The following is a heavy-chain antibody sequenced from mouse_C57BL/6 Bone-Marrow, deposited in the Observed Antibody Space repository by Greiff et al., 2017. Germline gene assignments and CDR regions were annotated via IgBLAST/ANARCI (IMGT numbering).Heavy chain of an antibody. Sequence: VQLQQSGAELARPGASVKLSCKASGYTFTGYGISWVKPRPGQGLEWIGEIYPRSGNTYYNEKFKGKATLTADKSSSTASMELRSLTSEDAAVYGCARGYFDVWGTGTTVTVSS. CDR3: ARGYFDV. CDR2: IYPRSGNT. V-gene: IGHV1-81*01. J-gene: IGHJ1*03. CDR1: GYTFTGYG.